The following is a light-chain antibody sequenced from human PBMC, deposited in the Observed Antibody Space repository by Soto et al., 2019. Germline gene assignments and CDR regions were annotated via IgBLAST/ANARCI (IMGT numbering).Light chain of an antibody. CDR3: NSYTSSNTLNWV. V-gene: IGLV2-14*01. CDR2: EVS. CDR1: SSDVGGYNY. J-gene: IGLJ3*02. Sequence: QSALTQPASVXGSXXXXXXISCTGTSSDVGGYNYVSWYQQHPGKAPKLMIYEVSNRPSGVSNRFSGSKSGNTASLTISGLQAEDEADYYCNSYTSSNTLNWVFGGGTKLTVL.